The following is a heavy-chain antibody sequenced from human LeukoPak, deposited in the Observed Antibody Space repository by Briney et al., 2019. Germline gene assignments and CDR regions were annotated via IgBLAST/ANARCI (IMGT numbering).Heavy chain of an antibody. J-gene: IGHJ5*02. D-gene: IGHD2-2*02. CDR3: ARSLVAIVVVPAAIPPNWFDP. Sequence: ASVKVSCKASGYTFTSYGISWVRQAPGQGLEWMGWISAYNGNTNYAQKLQGRVTMTTDTSTSTAYMELSSLRSDDTAVYYCARSLVAIVVVPAAIPPNWFDPWGQGTLVTVSS. V-gene: IGHV1-18*04. CDR1: GYTFTSYG. CDR2: ISAYNGNT.